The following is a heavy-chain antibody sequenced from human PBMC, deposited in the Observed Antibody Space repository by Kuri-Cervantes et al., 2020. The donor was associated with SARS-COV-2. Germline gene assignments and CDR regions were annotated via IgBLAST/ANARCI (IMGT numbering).Heavy chain of an antibody. V-gene: IGHV4-38-2*02. Sequence: GSLRLSCTVSGGSISSGYYWGWIRQPPGKGLEWIGSIYHSGSTYYNPSLKSRVTISVDTSKNQFSLKLSSVTAADTAVYYCARQLRLYSMDVWGKGTTVTVSS. CDR1: GGSISSGYY. J-gene: IGHJ6*03. D-gene: IGHD5-12*01. CDR2: IYHSGST. CDR3: ARQLRLYSMDV.